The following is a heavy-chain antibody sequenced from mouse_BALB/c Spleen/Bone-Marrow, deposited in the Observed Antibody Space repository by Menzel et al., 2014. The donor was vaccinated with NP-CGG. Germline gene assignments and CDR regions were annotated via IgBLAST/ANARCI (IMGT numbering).Heavy chain of an antibody. CDR1: GYTFTSYW. D-gene: IGHD2-1*01. CDR3: TRSGGNYNFAY. J-gene: IGHJ3*01. CDR2: VYPGNDNS. V-gene: IGHV1S22*01. Sequence: GSELVRPGASVKLSCKASGYTFTSYWMHWVKQRHGQGLEWIGNVYPGNDNSNYDEKFKSKGTLTVDTSSSTAYMHLSSLTSEDSAVYYCTRSGGNYNFAYWGQGTLVTVSA.